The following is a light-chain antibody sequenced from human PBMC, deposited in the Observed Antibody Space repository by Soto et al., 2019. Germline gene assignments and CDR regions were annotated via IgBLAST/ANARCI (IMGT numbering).Light chain of an antibody. CDR3: AAWDDSLNSGV. J-gene: IGLJ3*02. V-gene: IGLV1-44*01. CDR2: SNN. CDR1: SSNIGSHS. Sequence: QSVLTQPPSASGTPGQRVTISCSGSSSNIGSHSVNWYQQLPGTAPKLLIYSNNQRPSGVPDRFSGSKSGTSVSLAISGLQSEAEADYYCAAWDDSLNSGVLGGGTKLTVL.